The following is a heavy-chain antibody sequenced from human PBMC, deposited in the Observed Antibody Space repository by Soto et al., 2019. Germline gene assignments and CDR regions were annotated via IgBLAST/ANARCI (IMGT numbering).Heavy chain of an antibody. V-gene: IGHV3-48*02. CDR3: ARGGSSSDNGMDV. CDR2: ISSRSYTI. Sequence: EVQLVESGGGLLQPGGSLRLSCAASGFSFSTYSMNWVRQAPGKGLEWASYISSRSYTIYYIDSVKGRFTISRDNAKSSLYLQMNSLRDEDTAVYYCARGGSSSDNGMDVWGQGTTVTVSS. D-gene: IGHD6-6*01. J-gene: IGHJ6*02. CDR1: GFSFSTYS.